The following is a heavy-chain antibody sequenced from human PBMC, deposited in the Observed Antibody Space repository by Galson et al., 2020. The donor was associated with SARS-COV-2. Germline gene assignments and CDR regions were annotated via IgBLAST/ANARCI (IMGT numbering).Heavy chain of an antibody. V-gene: IGHV3-30*04. Sequence: GGSLRLSCAASGFTFSSYAMHWVRQAPGKGLEWVAVISYDGSNKYYADSVKGRFTISRDNSKNTLYLQMNSLRAEDTAVYYCAREGGEHIVVVPAALYYFDYWGQGTLVTVSS. CDR3: AREGGEHIVVVPAALYYFDY. CDR2: ISYDGSNK. D-gene: IGHD2-2*01. CDR1: GFTFSSYA. J-gene: IGHJ4*02.